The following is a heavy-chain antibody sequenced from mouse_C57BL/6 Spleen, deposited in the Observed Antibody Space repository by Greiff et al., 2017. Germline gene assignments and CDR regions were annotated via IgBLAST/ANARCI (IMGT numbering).Heavy chain of an antibody. V-gene: IGHV1-82*01. Sequence: QVQLQQSGPELVKPGASVKISCKASGYAFSSSWMNWVKQRPGKGLEWIGRIYPGDGDTNYNGKFKGKATLTADKSSSTAYMQLSSLTSEDSAVYFCAIDSSGYVRYAMDYWGQGTSVTVSS. D-gene: IGHD3-2*02. CDR3: AIDSSGYVRYAMDY. J-gene: IGHJ4*01. CDR2: IYPGDGDT. CDR1: GYAFSSSW.